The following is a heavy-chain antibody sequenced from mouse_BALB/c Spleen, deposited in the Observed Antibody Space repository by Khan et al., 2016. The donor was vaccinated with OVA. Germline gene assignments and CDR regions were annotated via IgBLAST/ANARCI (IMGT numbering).Heavy chain of an antibody. Sequence: EVELVESGTVLARPGASVKMSCKASGYSFTNYWIHWVKQRPGQGLEWIGAIYPGISDTRYNQKFKDKAKLTAVTSATTAYVELSSLTSEDSAIYYCTRSYDSYYFDYWGQGTTLTVSS. J-gene: IGHJ2*01. D-gene: IGHD2-4*01. CDR2: IYPGISDT. CDR1: GYSFTNYW. V-gene: IGHV1-5*01. CDR3: TRSYDSYYFDY.